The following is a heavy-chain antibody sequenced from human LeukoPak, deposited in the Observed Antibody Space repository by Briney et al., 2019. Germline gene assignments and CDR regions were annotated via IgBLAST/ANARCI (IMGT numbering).Heavy chain of an antibody. V-gene: IGHV1-2*02. CDR2: INPNSGGT. Sequence: ASVKVSCKASGYTFTGYYMHWVRQAPGQGLEWMGWINPNSGGTNYAQKFQGRVTMTRDTSISTAYMELSRLRSDDTAVYYCARVGGYCSGGSCYHNWFDPWGQGTLVTVSS. J-gene: IGHJ5*02. D-gene: IGHD2-15*01. CDR3: ARVGGYCSGGSCYHNWFDP. CDR1: GYTFTGYY.